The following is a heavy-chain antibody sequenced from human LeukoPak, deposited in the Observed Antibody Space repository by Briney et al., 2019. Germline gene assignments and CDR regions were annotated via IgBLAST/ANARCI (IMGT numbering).Heavy chain of an antibody. CDR1: GGSISSSNW. CDR2: IYHSGST. Sequence: PSETLSLTCAVSGGSISSSNWWSWVRQPPGKGLEWIGEIYHSGSTNYNPSLKSRVTISVDKSKNQFSLKLSSVTAADTAVYYCASFEMATIRAYSSPFDYWGQGTLVTVSS. J-gene: IGHJ4*02. D-gene: IGHD5-24*01. CDR3: ASFEMATIRAYSSPFDY. V-gene: IGHV4-4*02.